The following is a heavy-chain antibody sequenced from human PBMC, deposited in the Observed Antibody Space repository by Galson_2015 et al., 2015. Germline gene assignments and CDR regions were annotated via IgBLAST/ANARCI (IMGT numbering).Heavy chain of an antibody. V-gene: IGHV4-59*01. CDR3: AREPYYYDSSGYYEAYFDY. D-gene: IGHD3-22*01. J-gene: IGHJ4*02. Sequence: SETLSLTCTVSGSSISSYYWSWIRQPPGKGLEWIGYIYYSGSTNYNPSLKSRVTISVDTSKNQFSLKLSSVTAADTAVYYCAREPYYYDSSGYYEAYFDYWGQGTLVTVSS. CDR1: GSSISSYY. CDR2: IYYSGST.